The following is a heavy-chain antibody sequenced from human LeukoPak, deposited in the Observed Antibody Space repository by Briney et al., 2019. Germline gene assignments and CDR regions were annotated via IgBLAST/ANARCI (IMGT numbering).Heavy chain of an antibody. Sequence: GESLKISCKGSGYSFTSYWVGWVRQMPGKGLEWMGIIYPGDSDTRYSPSFQGQVTISADKSISTAYLQWSSLKASDTAMYYCARSSFGQWHTIDHWGQGTLVTVSS. CDR2: IYPGDSDT. CDR1: GYSFTSYW. D-gene: IGHD6-19*01. V-gene: IGHV5-51*01. J-gene: IGHJ4*02. CDR3: ARSSFGQWHTIDH.